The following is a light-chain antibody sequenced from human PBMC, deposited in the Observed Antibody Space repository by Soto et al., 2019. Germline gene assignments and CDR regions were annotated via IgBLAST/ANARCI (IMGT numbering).Light chain of an antibody. CDR2: DVS. Sequence: QSALTQPASVSGSPGQSITISCTGTSSDVGGYNYVSWYQQHPGKAPKLMIYDVSNRPSGVSNRFSGSKSGNTASLTISGLQAEDEGDYYCSSYTSSSTLHVLFGGGTKLTV. J-gene: IGLJ2*01. CDR1: SSDVGGYNY. CDR3: SSYTSSSTLHVL. V-gene: IGLV2-14*01.